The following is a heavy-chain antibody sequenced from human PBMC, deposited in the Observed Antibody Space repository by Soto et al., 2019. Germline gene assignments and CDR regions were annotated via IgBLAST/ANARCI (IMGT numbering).Heavy chain of an antibody. J-gene: IGHJ6*02. CDR3: ASSVAKYYYYGMHV. CDR1: GGTFSSDA. Sequence: QVQLVQSGAEVKKPGSSVKDSCKASGGTFSSDAISWVRQAPEQGLEWMGGIIPIFGTANYAQKFQGRVTITADESTSTAYMELSSLRSEDTAVYYCASSVAKYYYYGMHVWGQGTTVTVSS. V-gene: IGHV1-69*12. CDR2: IIPIFGTA. D-gene: IGHD5-12*01.